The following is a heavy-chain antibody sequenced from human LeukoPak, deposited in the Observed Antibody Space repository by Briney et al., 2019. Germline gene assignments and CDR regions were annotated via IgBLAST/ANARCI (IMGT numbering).Heavy chain of an antibody. CDR1: GFTFSSYA. V-gene: IGHV3-23*01. Sequence: GGSLRLSCAASGFTFSSYAMSWVRQAPGKGLEWVSAISGSGGSTYYADSVKGRFTIPRDNSKNTLYLQMSSLRAEDTAVYYCAKAVAAAGTGYFDYWGQGTLVTVSS. CDR3: AKAVAAAGTGYFDY. D-gene: IGHD6-13*01. J-gene: IGHJ4*02. CDR2: ISGSGGST.